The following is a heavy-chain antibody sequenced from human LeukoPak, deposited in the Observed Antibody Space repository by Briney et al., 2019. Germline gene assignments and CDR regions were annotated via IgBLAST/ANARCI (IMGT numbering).Heavy chain of an antibody. D-gene: IGHD6-13*01. Sequence: GGSLRLSCAASGFTFSSYAMHWVRQAPGKGLEWVAVISYDGSNKYYADSVKGRFTISRDNSKNTLYVQMNSLRGDDTAVYYCAKDASAPGRRLKWYFDLWGRGTLVTVSS. CDR2: ISYDGSNK. V-gene: IGHV3-30*04. CDR1: GFTFSSYA. CDR3: AKDASAPGRRLKWYFDL. J-gene: IGHJ2*01.